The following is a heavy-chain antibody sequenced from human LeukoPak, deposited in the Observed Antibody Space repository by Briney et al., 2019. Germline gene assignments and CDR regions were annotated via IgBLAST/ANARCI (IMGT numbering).Heavy chain of an antibody. Sequence: SVKVSCKASGGTFSSYAISWVRQVPGQGLEWMGGIIPIFGTANYAQKFQGRVTITADESTSTAYMELSSLRSEDTAVYYCARDFEDAFDIWGQGTMVTVSS. D-gene: IGHD3-9*01. J-gene: IGHJ3*02. CDR3: ARDFEDAFDI. CDR2: IIPIFGTA. V-gene: IGHV1-69*13. CDR1: GGTFSSYA.